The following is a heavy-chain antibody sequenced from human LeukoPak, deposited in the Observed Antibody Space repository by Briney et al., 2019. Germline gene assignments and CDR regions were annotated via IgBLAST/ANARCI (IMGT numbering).Heavy chain of an antibody. CDR2: IYTSGST. CDR1: GGSISSGSYY. V-gene: IGHV4-61*02. J-gene: IGHJ4*02. D-gene: IGHD5-24*01. CDR3: ARGTVRWLQLHGFDY. Sequence: PSETLSLTCTVSGGSISSGSYYWSWIRQPAGKGLEWIGRIYTSGSTNYNPSLKSRVTISVDTSKNQFSLKLSSVTAADTAVYYCARGTVRWLQLHGFDYWGQGTLVTVSS.